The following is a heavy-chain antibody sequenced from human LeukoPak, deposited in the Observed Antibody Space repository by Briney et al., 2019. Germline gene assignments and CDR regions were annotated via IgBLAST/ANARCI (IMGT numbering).Heavy chain of an antibody. CDR2: IRYDGSNK. J-gene: IGHJ4*02. CDR3: AKETDSSGPFDY. Sequence: PGGSLRLSCAASGFTFSSYGMHWVRQAPGRGLEWVAFIRYDGSNKYYADSVKGRFTISRDNSKNTLFLQMNSLRAGDTAVYYCAKETDSSGPFDYWGQGTLVTGSS. D-gene: IGHD3-22*01. V-gene: IGHV3-30*02. CDR1: GFTFSSYG.